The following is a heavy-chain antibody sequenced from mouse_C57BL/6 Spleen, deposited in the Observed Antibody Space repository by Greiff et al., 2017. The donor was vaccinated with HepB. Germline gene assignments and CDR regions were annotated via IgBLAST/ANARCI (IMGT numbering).Heavy chain of an antibody. Sequence: VKVVESGPGLVAPSQSLSITCTVSGFSLTSYAISWVRQPPGKGLEWLGVIWTGGGTNYNSALKSRLSISKDNSKSQVFLKMNSLQTDDTARYYCARMPTTLIKDAMDYWGQGTSVTVSS. CDR1: GFSLTSYA. D-gene: IGHD1-1*01. CDR2: IWTGGGT. CDR3: ARMPTTLIKDAMDY. J-gene: IGHJ4*01. V-gene: IGHV2-9-1*01.